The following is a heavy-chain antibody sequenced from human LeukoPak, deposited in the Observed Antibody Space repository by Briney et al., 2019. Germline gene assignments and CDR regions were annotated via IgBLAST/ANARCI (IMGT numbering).Heavy chain of an antibody. CDR1: GYTFTSYD. D-gene: IGHD2-2*01. CDR2: MNPNSGNT. V-gene: IGHV1-8*01. CDR3: ARFNCSSTSCYGDYYYYGMDV. J-gene: IGHJ6*04. Sequence: GASVKVSCKASGYTFTSYDINWVRQATGQGLEWMGWMNPNSGNTGYAQKFQGRVTMTRNTSISTAYMELSSLRSEDTAVYYCARFNCSSTSCYGDYYYYGMDVWGKGTTVTVSS.